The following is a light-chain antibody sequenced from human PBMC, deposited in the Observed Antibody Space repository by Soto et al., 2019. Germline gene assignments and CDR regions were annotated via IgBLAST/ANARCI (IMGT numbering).Light chain of an antibody. J-gene: IGKJ4*01. Sequence: DIQMTQSPSTLSASVGDRVTITCRASQSIDSWLAWYQQKPGKAPKLLIYKASSLQSGVPSRFSGSGSGTEFTLTISSLQPDDCATYYCQQYNSNSTFGGGTKVEIK. CDR1: QSIDSW. CDR3: QQYNSNST. V-gene: IGKV1-5*03. CDR2: KAS.